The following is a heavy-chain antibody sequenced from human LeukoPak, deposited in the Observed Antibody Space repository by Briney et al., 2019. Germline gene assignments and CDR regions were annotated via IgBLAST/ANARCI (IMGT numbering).Heavy chain of an antibody. V-gene: IGHV3-74*01. J-gene: IGHJ6*02. Sequence: GGSLRLSCAASGFTFSNYWMHWVRQAPGKGLVWVSRINSDGSTTNYADSVKGRFTISRVNAKNTLFLQMNSLRAEDTAVYYCASLQNVPSYYYYYVMDVWGQGTTVTVSS. CDR1: GFTFSNYW. CDR2: INSDGSTT. D-gene: IGHD2/OR15-2a*01. CDR3: ASLQNVPSYYYYYVMDV.